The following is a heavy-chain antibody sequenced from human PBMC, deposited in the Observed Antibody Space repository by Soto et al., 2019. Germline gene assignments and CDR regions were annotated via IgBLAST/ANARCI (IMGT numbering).Heavy chain of an antibody. V-gene: IGHV3-7*01. Sequence: EVQLVESGGGLVQPGGALRLSCAASGFTFSYHWMTWVRQAPGKGLQWVANIKQDASEKYYVDSVKGRFTISRDNAKNSLYLQMNSPRAEDTAVYYCARIGRAYASDAFDIWGQGTMVTVSS. CDR1: GFTFSYHW. CDR2: IKQDASEK. J-gene: IGHJ3*02. CDR3: ARIGRAYASDAFDI. D-gene: IGHD3-10*01.